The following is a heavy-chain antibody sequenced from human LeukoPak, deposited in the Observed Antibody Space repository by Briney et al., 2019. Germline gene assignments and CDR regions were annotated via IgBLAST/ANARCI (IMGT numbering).Heavy chain of an antibody. CDR1: GFTFSSYE. D-gene: IGHD3-3*01. CDR2: ISSSGSTI. V-gene: IGHV3-48*03. CDR3: ARALSPRRYYDFWSGYYAEKYYFDY. J-gene: IGHJ4*02. Sequence: PGGSLRLSCAASGFTFSSYEMNWVRQAPGKGLEWVSYISSSGSTIYYADSVKGRFTISRDNAKNSLYLQMNSLRAEDTAVYYCARALSPRRYYDFWSGYYAEKYYFDYWGQGTLVTVSS.